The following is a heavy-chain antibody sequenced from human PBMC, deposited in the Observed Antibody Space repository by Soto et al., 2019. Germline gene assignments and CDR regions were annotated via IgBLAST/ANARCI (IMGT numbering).Heavy chain of an antibody. J-gene: IGHJ4*02. D-gene: IGHD6-13*01. Sequence: QVQLVQSGAELKKPGASVKVSCKASGYTFNNYGIGWVRQAPGQGLEWMGWISVYNGYANYAQKFQGRIIMTADTSTSTAYMELRSLRSDDTAIYYCAKIITRWYDYWGQGSLVTVSS. CDR1: GYTFNNYG. CDR3: AKIITRWYDY. V-gene: IGHV1-18*01. CDR2: ISVYNGYA.